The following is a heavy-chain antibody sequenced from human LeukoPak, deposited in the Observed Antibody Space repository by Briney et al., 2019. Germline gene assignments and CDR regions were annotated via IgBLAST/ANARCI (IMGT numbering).Heavy chain of an antibody. CDR2: IYSGGPT. CDR1: GFTVSSNY. J-gene: IGHJ3*02. CDR3: ARQGRAGYSSSWSDPFDI. Sequence: GGSLRLSCAASGFTVSSNYMNWVRQAPGKGLEWVSVIYSGGPTYYADSVKVRFTISRDNSKNTLYLQMNSLRAEDTAVYYCARQGRAGYSSSWSDPFDIWGQGTMVTVS. D-gene: IGHD6-13*01. V-gene: IGHV3-53*01.